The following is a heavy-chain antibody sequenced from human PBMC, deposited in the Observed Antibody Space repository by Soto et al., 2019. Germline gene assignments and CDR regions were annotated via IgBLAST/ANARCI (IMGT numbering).Heavy chain of an antibody. J-gene: IGHJ5*01. CDR3: ANSKYDVVAGSVWFDS. CDR1: GVSITSGGYS. D-gene: IGHD3-16*01. Sequence: SETLSLSCAVSGVSITSGGYSWGWNRQPPGQGVEWIGYMYHSGSTYYNPSLKGRVTISLDHSRNQFSLRLNSVTAADTAVYFCANSKYDVVAGSVWFDSWGQGTLVTVSS. CDR2: MYHSGST. V-gene: IGHV4-30-2*01.